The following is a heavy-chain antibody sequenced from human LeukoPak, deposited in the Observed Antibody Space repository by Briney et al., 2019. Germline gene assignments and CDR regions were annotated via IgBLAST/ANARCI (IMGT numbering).Heavy chain of an antibody. CDR2: TYYRSRWGN. V-gene: IGHV6-1*01. Sequence: SQTLSLTCAISGDSVSNNIATWNWVRQSPSRGLEWLGRTYYRSRWGNDYAISVKGRITINPDTSKNQFSLQLKSVTPEDTAVYYCARMVGLVSDFWGQGTLVTVSS. D-gene: IGHD3-10*01. CDR3: ARMVGLVSDF. J-gene: IGHJ4*02. CDR1: GDSVSNNIAT.